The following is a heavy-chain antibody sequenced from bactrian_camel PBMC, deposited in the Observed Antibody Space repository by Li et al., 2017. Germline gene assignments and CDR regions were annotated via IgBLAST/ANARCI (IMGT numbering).Heavy chain of an antibody. J-gene: IGHJ4*01. CDR2: INRSGGST. CDR1: GFTFSYYT. D-gene: IGHD2*01. V-gene: IGHV3S40*01. Sequence: VQLVESGGGLVQPGGSLRLSCAASGFTFSYYTMSWVRQAPGRGLEWVATINRSGGSTYYADSMKGRFTMFRDNVKNTIFLQMNSLKIEDTAVYYCAAELPSGPRVDSGTWCEPAFFGQGTQVTVS.